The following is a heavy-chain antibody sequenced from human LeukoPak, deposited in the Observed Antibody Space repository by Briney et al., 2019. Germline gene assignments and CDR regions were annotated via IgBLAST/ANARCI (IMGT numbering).Heavy chain of an antibody. Sequence: GGSLRLSCAASGFTFSSYGMHWVRQAPGKGLEWVAFIRYDGSNKYYADSVKGLFTISRDNSKNTLYLQMNSLRAEDTAVYYCAKSFGIAAAGIDYWGQGTLVTVSS. CDR3: AKSFGIAAAGIDY. D-gene: IGHD6-13*01. J-gene: IGHJ4*02. V-gene: IGHV3-30*02. CDR2: IRYDGSNK. CDR1: GFTFSSYG.